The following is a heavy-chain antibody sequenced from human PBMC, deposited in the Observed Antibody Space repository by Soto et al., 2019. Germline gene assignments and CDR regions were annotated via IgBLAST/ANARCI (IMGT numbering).Heavy chain of an antibody. CDR2: LSNYNGNT. CDR1: GYTFTSYG. J-gene: IGHJ4*02. V-gene: IGHV1-18*01. CDR3: AGXPYGSXXXXXXGDY. D-gene: IGHD3-10*01. Sequence: ASVKVSCKASGYTFTSYGXXXVXXAPGQGLEWMGWLSNYNGNTNNRQKLQGRVTMTTDTSTSTAYMELRSLRSDDTAXYYCAGXPYGSXXXXXXGDYWGQGTLVTVSS.